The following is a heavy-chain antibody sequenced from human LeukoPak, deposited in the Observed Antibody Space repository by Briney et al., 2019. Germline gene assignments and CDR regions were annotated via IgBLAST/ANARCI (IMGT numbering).Heavy chain of an antibody. D-gene: IGHD3-3*01. CDR2: MKTDGSEK. Sequence: GGSLRLSCAASGFTFNSYWMNWVRQAPGKGLEWVANMKTDGSEKYYVDSVRGRFTISRDNAKNSLYLQMNSLSADDTAVYYCARETHDDRLGYFDSWGQGTPVTVSS. CDR1: GFTFNSYW. J-gene: IGHJ4*02. V-gene: IGHV3-7*01. CDR3: ARETHDDRLGYFDS.